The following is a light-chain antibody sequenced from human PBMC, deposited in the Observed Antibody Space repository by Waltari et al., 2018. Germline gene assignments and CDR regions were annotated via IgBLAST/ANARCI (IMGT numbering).Light chain of an antibody. V-gene: IGLV2-11*01. CDR3: CSYAGSYSWV. J-gene: IGLJ3*02. CDR2: DVT. Sequence: QSALTQPRSVSGSPGQSVTISCTGTSSDVGGYNYVSWYQQHPGKAPKLIIYDVTKRPSGVPDRFSGSKSGNPASLTISGLQAEHEADYYCCSYAGSYSWVFGGGTKLTVL. CDR1: SSDVGGYNY.